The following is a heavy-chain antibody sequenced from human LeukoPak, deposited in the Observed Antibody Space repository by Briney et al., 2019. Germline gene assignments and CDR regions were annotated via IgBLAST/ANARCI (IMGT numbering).Heavy chain of an antibody. CDR3: ATWRGWEFRFDP. Sequence: GASVKVSCKASGYTFTSYDINWVRQATGQGLEWMGWMNPNSGNTGYAQKFQDRVTMTRNTSISTAHMELSSLRSEDTAVYYCATWRGWEFRFDPWGQGTLVTVSS. J-gene: IGHJ5*02. CDR1: GYTFTSYD. CDR2: MNPNSGNT. V-gene: IGHV1-8*01. D-gene: IGHD1-1*01.